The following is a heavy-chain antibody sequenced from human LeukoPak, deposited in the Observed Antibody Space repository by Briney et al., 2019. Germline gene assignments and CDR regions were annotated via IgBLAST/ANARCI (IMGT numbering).Heavy chain of an antibody. D-gene: IGHD5-18*01. CDR3: ASIRGYSYGYLGYYFDY. CDR2: IYHSGST. Sequence: SETLSLTCTVSGYSISSCYYWGWIRQPPGKGLEWIGSIYHSGSTYYNPSLKSRVTISVDTSKNQFSLKLSSVTAADTAVYYCASIRGYSYGYLGYYFDYWGQGTLVTVSS. V-gene: IGHV4-38-2*02. J-gene: IGHJ4*02. CDR1: GYSISSCYY.